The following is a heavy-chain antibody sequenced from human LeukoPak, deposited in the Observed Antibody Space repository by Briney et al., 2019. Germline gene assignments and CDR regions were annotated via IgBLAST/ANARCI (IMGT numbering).Heavy chain of an antibody. D-gene: IGHD3-10*01. V-gene: IGHV1-2*02. Sequence: ASVKVSCKASGYTFTGYYMHWVRQAPGQGLEWMGWINPNSGGTNYAQKFQGRVTMTRDTSISTAYMELSRLRSDDTAVYYCARDRLGMVRGVVWLDPWGQGTLVTVSS. CDR3: ARDRLGMVRGVVWLDP. J-gene: IGHJ5*02. CDR1: GYTFTGYY. CDR2: INPNSGGT.